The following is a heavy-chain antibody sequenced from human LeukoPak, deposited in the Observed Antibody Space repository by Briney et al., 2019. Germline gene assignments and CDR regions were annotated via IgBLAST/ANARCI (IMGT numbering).Heavy chain of an antibody. CDR2: IIPIFGTA. CDR3: ARGSYYGSESYWVY. V-gene: IGHV1-69*05. D-gene: IGHD3-10*01. J-gene: IGHJ4*02. Sequence: ASVKVSCKTSGGTFSSYAISWVRQAPGQGLELMGGIIPIFGTANYAQKFQGRVTITTDESTSTAYMELSSLRSEETAVYYCARGSYYGSESYWVYWGQGTLVTVSS. CDR1: GGTFSSYA.